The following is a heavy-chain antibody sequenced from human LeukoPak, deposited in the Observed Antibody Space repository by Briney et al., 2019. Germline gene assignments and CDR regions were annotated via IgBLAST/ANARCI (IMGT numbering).Heavy chain of an antibody. CDR3: ARNLENERSILN. J-gene: IGHJ4*02. CDR2: IKPDGSEA. D-gene: IGHD3-3*01. V-gene: IGHV3-7*01. Sequence: PGGSLTLSCTVSRFTFGSYWMSWVRQAPGKGLEWVANIKPDGSEAYYVDSVKGRFTISRDNAKYSLYLQMNSLRAEDTAVYYCARNLENERSILNWGQGTLVTVSS. CDR1: RFTFGSYW.